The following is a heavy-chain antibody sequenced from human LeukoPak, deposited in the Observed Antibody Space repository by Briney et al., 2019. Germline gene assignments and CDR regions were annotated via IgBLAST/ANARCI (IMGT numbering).Heavy chain of an antibody. V-gene: IGHV4-30-4*01. D-gene: IGHD3-22*01. CDR2: IYYTGST. J-gene: IGHJ4*02. Sequence: SQTLSLTCTVSGGSISSGDYYWSWIRQPPGKGLEWIGYIYYTGSTCYNPSLKSRVTISVDTSKNQFSLKLSSVTAADTAVYYCARDSTGYSLFDYWGQGTLVTVSS. CDR3: ARDSTGYSLFDY. CDR1: GGSISSGDYY.